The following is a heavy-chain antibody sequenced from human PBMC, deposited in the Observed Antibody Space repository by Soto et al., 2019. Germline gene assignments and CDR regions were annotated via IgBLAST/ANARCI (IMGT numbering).Heavy chain of an antibody. D-gene: IGHD4-17*01. V-gene: IGHV3-23*01. CDR1: GFTFSSYA. Sequence: EVQLLESGGGLVKPGGSLRLSCAASGFTFSSYAMSWVRQAPGKGLEWVSAISGSGGSTYYADSVKGRFTISRDNSKNTLYLQMNSLRAEDTAVYYCARKTTVVTPGDYWGQGTLVTVSS. J-gene: IGHJ4*02. CDR3: ARKTTVVTPGDY. CDR2: ISGSGGST.